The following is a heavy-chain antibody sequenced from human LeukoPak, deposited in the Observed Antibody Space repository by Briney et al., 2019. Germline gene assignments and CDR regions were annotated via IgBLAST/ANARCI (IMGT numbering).Heavy chain of an antibody. Sequence: SETLSLTCTVSGDSITSYYWSWIRQPPGKGLEWIGNIYYSGSTNYNPSLKSRVTISVDTSKNQFSLKLSSVTDADTAVYYCAREATVVVAPMVLWGQGSLVTVSS. CDR2: IYYSGST. D-gene: IGHD2-15*01. V-gene: IGHV4-59*12. CDR1: GDSITSYY. CDR3: AREATVVVAPMVL. J-gene: IGHJ4*02.